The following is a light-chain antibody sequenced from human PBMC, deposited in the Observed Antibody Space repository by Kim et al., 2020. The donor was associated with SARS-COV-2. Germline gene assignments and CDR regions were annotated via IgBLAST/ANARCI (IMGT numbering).Light chain of an antibody. Sequence: SPGERVTRSCRARQSVSRNLAWYQQKPGQAPRLLIYGASTRATGVPARFSGSGSGTEFTLTISSLQSEDFALYYCQQYNNWPPLTFGGGTKVDIK. CDR2: GAS. J-gene: IGKJ4*01. V-gene: IGKV3-15*01. CDR3: QQYNNWPPLT. CDR1: QSVSRN.